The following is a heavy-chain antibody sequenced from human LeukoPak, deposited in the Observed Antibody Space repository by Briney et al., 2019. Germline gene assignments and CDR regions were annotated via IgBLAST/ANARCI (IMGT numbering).Heavy chain of an antibody. Sequence: GGSLRLSCAASGFSFSTYWMSWVRQAPGKGLEWVSAISGSGGSTYYADSVKGRFTISRDNSKNTLYLQMNSLRAEDTAVYYCAKMRSILDGYSDYWGQGTLVTVSS. V-gene: IGHV3-23*01. CDR3: AKMRSILDGYSDY. D-gene: IGHD3-3*01. CDR1: GFSFSTYW. J-gene: IGHJ4*02. CDR2: ISGSGGST.